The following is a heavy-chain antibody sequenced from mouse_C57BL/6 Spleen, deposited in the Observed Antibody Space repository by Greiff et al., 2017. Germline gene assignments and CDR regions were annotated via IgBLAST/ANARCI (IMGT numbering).Heavy chain of an antibody. CDR2: ISDGGSYT. V-gene: IGHV5-4*01. D-gene: IGHD1-1*01. Sequence: EVMLVESGGGLVKPGGSLKLSCAASGFTFSSYAMSWVRQTPEKRLEWVATISDGGSYTYYPDNVKGRFTISRDNAKNNLYLQMSHLKSEDTAMYYCARDSITTVVALDYWGQGTTLTVSS. J-gene: IGHJ2*01. CDR1: GFTFSSYA. CDR3: ARDSITTVVALDY.